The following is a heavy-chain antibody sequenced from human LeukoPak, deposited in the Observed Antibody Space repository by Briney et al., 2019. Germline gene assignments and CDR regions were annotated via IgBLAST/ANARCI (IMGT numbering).Heavy chain of an antibody. Sequence: SETLSLTCTVSGGSISSGTYYWRWIRQPPGKGLEWIGYIHHSGGTYYNPSLKSRVTISVDRSKNQFSLDLSSVTAADTAVYYCARIASYSSGWFPDYWGQGTLVTASS. J-gene: IGHJ4*02. CDR2: IHHSGGT. D-gene: IGHD6-19*01. CDR1: GGSISSGTYY. CDR3: ARIASYSSGWFPDY. V-gene: IGHV4-30-2*01.